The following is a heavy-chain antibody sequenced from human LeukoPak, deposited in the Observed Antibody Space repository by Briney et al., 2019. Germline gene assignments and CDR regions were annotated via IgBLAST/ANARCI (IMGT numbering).Heavy chain of an antibody. J-gene: IGHJ5*02. CDR1: GGSISSHY. CDR2: IYYSGSS. V-gene: IGHV4-59*11. Sequence: EPSETLSLTCTVSGGSISSHYWSWIRQPPGKGLEWIGYIYYSGSSKYNPSLKSRVTISVDTSKNQFSLKLSSVTAADTAVYYCARLYDSSGYTNWLDPWGQGTLVTVSS. D-gene: IGHD3-22*01. CDR3: ARLYDSSGYTNWLDP.